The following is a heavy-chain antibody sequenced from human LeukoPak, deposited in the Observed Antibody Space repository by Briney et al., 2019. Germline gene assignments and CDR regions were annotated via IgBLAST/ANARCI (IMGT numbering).Heavy chain of an antibody. CDR2: ITGSGDTT. Sequence: PGASLRLSCAASGFIFRNYAMSWVRQAPGKGLEWVSAITGSGDTTYYADSVKGRFTISRDNSENALYVEMNTLRAEDTAVYYCVKWGDYDILTGYYVPDFWGQGTLVTVSS. D-gene: IGHD3-9*01. V-gene: IGHV3-23*01. CDR1: GFIFRNYA. CDR3: VKWGDYDILTGYYVPDF. J-gene: IGHJ4*02.